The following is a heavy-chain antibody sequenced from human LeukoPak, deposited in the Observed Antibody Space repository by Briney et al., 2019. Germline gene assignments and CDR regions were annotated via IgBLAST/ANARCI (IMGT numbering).Heavy chain of an antibody. CDR2: IYYSGST. D-gene: IGHD5-12*01. CDR1: GGSISSYY. Sequence: PSETLSLTCTVSGGSISSYYWSWIRQPPGKGLEWIGYIYYSGSTNYNPSLKSRDTISVDTSKNQFSPKLSCVTAADTAVYYCASYSGYDKTFDYWGQGTLVTVSS. CDR3: ASYSGYDKTFDY. V-gene: IGHV4-59*01. J-gene: IGHJ4*02.